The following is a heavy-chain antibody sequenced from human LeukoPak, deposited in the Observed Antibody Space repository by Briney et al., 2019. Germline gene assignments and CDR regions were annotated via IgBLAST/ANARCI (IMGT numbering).Heavy chain of an antibody. CDR3: AKDSPYGDYESY. CDR2: ISGSGGST. Sequence: GVSLRLSCAASGFTFSSYAKSWVRQAPGKGLEWVSAISGSGGSTYYADSVKGRFTISRDNSKNTLYLQMNSLRAEDTAVYYCAKDSPYGDYESYWGQGTLVTVSS. V-gene: IGHV3-23*01. D-gene: IGHD4-17*01. CDR1: GFTFSSYA. J-gene: IGHJ4*02.